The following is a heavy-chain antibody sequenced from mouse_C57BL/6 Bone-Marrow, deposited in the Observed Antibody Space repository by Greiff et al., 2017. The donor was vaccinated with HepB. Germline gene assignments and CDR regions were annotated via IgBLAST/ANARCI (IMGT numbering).Heavy chain of an antibody. CDR3: ARSYYGSRPFAY. J-gene: IGHJ3*01. Sequence: QVQLQQPGAELVKPGASVKLSCKASGYTFTSYWMHWVKQRPGQGLEWIGMIHPNSGSTNYNEKFKSKATLTVDKSSRTAYMQLSILTSEDSAVYYCARSYYGSRPFAYWGQGTLVTVSA. V-gene: IGHV1-64*01. D-gene: IGHD1-1*01. CDR1: GYTFTSYW. CDR2: IHPNSGST.